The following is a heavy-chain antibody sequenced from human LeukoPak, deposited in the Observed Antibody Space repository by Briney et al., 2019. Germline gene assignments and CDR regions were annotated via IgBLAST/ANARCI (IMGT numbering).Heavy chain of an antibody. CDR3: ARGVPYYYDSSGCPFDY. Sequence: SETLSLTCTVSGGSISSYYWSWIRQPPGKGLEWIGYIYYSGSINYNPSLKRRVTISVDTSKNQFSLKLRSVTAADTAVYYCARGVPYYYDSSGCPFDYWGQGTLVTVSS. J-gene: IGHJ4*02. CDR1: GGSISSYY. V-gene: IGHV4-59*01. D-gene: IGHD3-22*01. CDR2: IYYSGSI.